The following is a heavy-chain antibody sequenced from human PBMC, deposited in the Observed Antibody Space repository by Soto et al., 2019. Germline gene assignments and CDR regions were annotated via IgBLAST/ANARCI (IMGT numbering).Heavy chain of an antibody. V-gene: IGHV1-8*01. Sequence: GASVKVSCKASGYTFTSYDINWVRQATGRGLEWMGWMNPNSGNTGYAQKFQGRVTMTRNTSISTAYMELSSLRSEDTAVYYCARGGNYDFWSGHAYYYYLAVWGKGTTVTVSS. D-gene: IGHD3-3*01. CDR3: ARGGNYDFWSGHAYYYYLAV. CDR1: GYTFTSYD. J-gene: IGHJ6*03. CDR2: MNPNSGNT.